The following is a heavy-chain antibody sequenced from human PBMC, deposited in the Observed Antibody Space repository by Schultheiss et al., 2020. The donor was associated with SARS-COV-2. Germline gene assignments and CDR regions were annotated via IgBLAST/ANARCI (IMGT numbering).Heavy chain of an antibody. V-gene: IGHV3-15*01. CDR2: IKSKTDGGTT. CDR1: GFTFSSYA. D-gene: IGHD2-21*01. Sequence: GGSLRLSCAASGFTFSSYAMHWVRQAPGKGLEWVGRIKSKTDGGTTDYAAPVKGRFTISRDNAKNSLYLQMNSLRAEDTAVYYCAKVNPFVWYFDYWGQGTLVTVSS. J-gene: IGHJ4*02. CDR3: AKVNPFVWYFDY.